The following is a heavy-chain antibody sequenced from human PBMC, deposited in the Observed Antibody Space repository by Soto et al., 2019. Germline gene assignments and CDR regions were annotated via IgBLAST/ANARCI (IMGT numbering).Heavy chain of an antibody. CDR1: GFTFSNAW. J-gene: IGHJ6*02. Sequence: GGALRLSCAASGFTFSNAWMSWVRQAPGKGLEWVGRIKSKTDGGTTDYAAPVKGRFTISRDDSKNTLYLQMNSLKTEDTAVYYCTTSLYGSGSLYYYGMDVPGQVPSVPLS. V-gene: IGHV3-15*01. D-gene: IGHD3-10*01. CDR3: TTSLYGSGSLYYYGMDV. CDR2: IKSKTDGGTT.